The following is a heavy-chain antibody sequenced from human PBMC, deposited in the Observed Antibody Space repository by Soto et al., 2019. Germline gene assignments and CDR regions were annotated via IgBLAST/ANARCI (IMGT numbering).Heavy chain of an antibody. CDR2: ISSDGNSE. CDR3: ARGTALTTVVTIDY. CDR1: GFTFSNYG. V-gene: IGHV3-33*01. D-gene: IGHD4-17*01. J-gene: IGHJ4*02. Sequence: QVRLVESGGGVVQPGRSLRLSCTASGFTFSNYGIHWVRQAPGKGLEWVAIISSDGNSEYYSESVRGRFSISRDNSKNTLDLQMNSLRAEDTAVYYCARGTALTTVVTIDYWGRGTLVTVSS.